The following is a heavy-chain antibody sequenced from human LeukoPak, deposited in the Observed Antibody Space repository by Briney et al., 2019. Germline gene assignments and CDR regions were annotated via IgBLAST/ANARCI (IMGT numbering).Heavy chain of an antibody. CDR2: ISGSGGST. J-gene: IGHJ3*02. CDR3: AKPLGRDYYDSSGSDAFDI. D-gene: IGHD3-22*01. Sequence: GGSLRLSCAASGFTFSSYAMSWVRQAPGKGLEWVSAISGSGGSTNYADSVKGRFTISRDNSKNTLYLQMNSLRAEDTAVYYCAKPLGRDYYDSSGSDAFDIWGQGTMVTVSS. CDR1: GFTFSSYA. V-gene: IGHV3-23*01.